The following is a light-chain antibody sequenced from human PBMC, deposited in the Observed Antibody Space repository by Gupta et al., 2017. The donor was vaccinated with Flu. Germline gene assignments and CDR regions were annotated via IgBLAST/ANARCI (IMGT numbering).Light chain of an antibody. CDR2: AAS. J-gene: IGKJ2*01. CDR1: QSISSY. V-gene: IGKV1-39*01. Sequence: DIQMTQSPSSLSASVGDRVTITCRASQSISSYLHWYQQKPGKAPKLLIYAASSLQSGVPSRFSGSGSGTDFTLTISRLQPEDFATYYCQQRDSTPHTFGQGTRLEIK. CDR3: QQRDSTPHT.